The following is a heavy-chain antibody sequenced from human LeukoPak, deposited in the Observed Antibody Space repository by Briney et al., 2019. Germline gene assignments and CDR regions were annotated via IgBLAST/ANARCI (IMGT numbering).Heavy chain of an antibody. Sequence: ESGPTLVNPTQTLTLTCTFSGFSLSTTGMSLTWIRLPPGKALEWLARIDWDDSKFYDTSLKTRLTISKDTSKNQVVLTMTKMDPVDTATYYCARMTTIPYSFDIWGQGAMVTVSS. D-gene: IGHD1-1*01. J-gene: IGHJ3*02. CDR1: GFSLSTTGMS. CDR2: IDWDDSK. CDR3: ARMTTIPYSFDI. V-gene: IGHV2-70*17.